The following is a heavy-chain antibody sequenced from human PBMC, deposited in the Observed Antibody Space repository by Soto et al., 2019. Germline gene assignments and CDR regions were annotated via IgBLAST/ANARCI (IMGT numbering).Heavy chain of an antibody. J-gene: IGHJ3*02. CDR2: ISAYNGNT. Sequence: ASVKVSCKASGYTFTSYGISWVRQAPGQGLEWMGWISAYNGNTNYAQKLQGRFTMTTDTSTGTAYMELRSLRSDDTAVYYGARAPPLYCSGGSCLGRGHVHDAFDIWGQGTMVTVSS. CDR1: GYTFTSYG. V-gene: IGHV1-18*01. D-gene: IGHD2-15*01. CDR3: ARAPPLYCSGGSCLGRGHVHDAFDI.